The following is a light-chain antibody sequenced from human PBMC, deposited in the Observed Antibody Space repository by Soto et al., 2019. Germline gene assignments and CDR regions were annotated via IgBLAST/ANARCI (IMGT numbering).Light chain of an antibody. V-gene: IGKV2-30*02. Sequence: DVVLTQSPRSLSVTLGQPASISCRSNQSLIHTDGHTYLDWFQQRPGQSPRRLVYKVSNWDSRVPDRFSGSGSGTEFTLKISRVEAEDVGIYYCVQGTYWPYTFGKGTMLDI. CDR1: QSLIHTDGHTY. CDR3: VQGTYWPYT. J-gene: IGKJ2*01. CDR2: KVS.